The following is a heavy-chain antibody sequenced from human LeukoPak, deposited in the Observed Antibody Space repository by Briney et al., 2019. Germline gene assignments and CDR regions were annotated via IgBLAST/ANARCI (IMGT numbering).Heavy chain of an antibody. CDR2: ISSSSSTI. CDR3: ARVRWELLRSDYFDY. V-gene: IGHV3-48*04. Sequence: PGGSLRLSCAASGFTFSSYSMNWVRQAPGKGLEWVSYISSSSSTIYYADSVKGRFTISRDNAKNSLYLQMNSLRAEDTAVYYCARVRWELLRSDYFDYWGQGTLVTVSS. CDR1: GFTFSSYS. D-gene: IGHD1-26*01. J-gene: IGHJ4*02.